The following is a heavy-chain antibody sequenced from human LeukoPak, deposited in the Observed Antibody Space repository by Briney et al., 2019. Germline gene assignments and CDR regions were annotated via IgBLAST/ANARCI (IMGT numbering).Heavy chain of an antibody. Sequence: SETLSLTCTVSGSSISSDYYWGWIRQPPGKGLEWIGSIYTSGSTNYNPSLKSRVTMSVDTSKNQFSLKLSSVTAADTAVYYCASIKFGYCSSTSCPNWFDPWGQGTLVTVSS. V-gene: IGHV4-38-2*02. D-gene: IGHD2-2*01. CDR3: ASIKFGYCSSTSCPNWFDP. CDR1: GSSISSDYY. J-gene: IGHJ5*02. CDR2: IYTSGST.